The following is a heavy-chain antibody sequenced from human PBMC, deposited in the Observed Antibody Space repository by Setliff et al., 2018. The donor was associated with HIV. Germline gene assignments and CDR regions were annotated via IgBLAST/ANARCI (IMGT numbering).Heavy chain of an antibody. V-gene: IGHV4-38-2*02. D-gene: IGHD3-10*01. J-gene: IGHJ4*02. CDR2: VSHSGNT. CDR1: GDFFSSDYY. CDR3: VSQPESRWQIEY. Sequence: SSETLSLTCTVSGDFFSSDYYWGWIRQPPGKGLEWIGSVSHSGNTDYNISLKSRVTISIDNSNNHFSLKLRSVTAADTAVYYCVSQPESRWQIEYWGQGTLVTSPQ.